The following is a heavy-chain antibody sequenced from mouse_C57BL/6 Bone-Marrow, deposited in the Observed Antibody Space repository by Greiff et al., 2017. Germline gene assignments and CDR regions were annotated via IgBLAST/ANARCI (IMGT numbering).Heavy chain of an antibody. CDR1: GFNIKNTY. J-gene: IGHJ2*01. CDR3: AIGPIRYGSSYGFDY. D-gene: IGHD1-1*01. V-gene: IGHV14-3*01. CDR2: IDPANGNT. Sequence: EVQLQQSVAELVRPGASVKLSCTASGFNIKNTYMHWVKQRPEQGLEWIGRIDPANGNTKYAPKFQGKATITADTSSNTAYLQLSSLTSEDTAIYYCAIGPIRYGSSYGFDYWGQGTTLTVSS.